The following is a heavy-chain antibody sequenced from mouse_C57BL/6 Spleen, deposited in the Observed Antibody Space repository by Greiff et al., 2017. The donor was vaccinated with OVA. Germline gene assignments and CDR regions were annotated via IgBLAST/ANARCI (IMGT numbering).Heavy chain of an antibody. Sequence: EVQLQQSGPELVKPGASVKMSCKASGYTFTDYNMHWVKQSHGKSLEWIGYINPNNGGTSYNQKFKGKATLTVNKSSSTAYMELRSLTSEDSAVYYCARMWDGSELEGYYFDYWGQGTTLTVSS. CDR2: INPNNGGT. V-gene: IGHV1-22*01. J-gene: IGHJ2*01. CDR3: ARMWDGSELEGYYFDY. CDR1: GYTFTDYN. D-gene: IGHD4-1*01.